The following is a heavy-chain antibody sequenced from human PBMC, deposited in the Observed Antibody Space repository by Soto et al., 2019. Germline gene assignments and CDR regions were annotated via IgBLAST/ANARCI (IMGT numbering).Heavy chain of an antibody. V-gene: IGHV1-18*01. Sequence: QVQLIQSGAEVKRPGASLKVSCRASGYAFNIYGVSWVRQAPGQGLEWVGWISTSNGHTNFAQNFQGTVTLTTDTSASTAYTELRSLTSDDTAVYYCLRDRPSAAPFFDLWGQGTLVTVAS. J-gene: IGHJ4*02. CDR1: GYAFNIYG. D-gene: IGHD6-25*01. CDR2: ISTSNGHT. CDR3: LRDRPSAAPFFDL.